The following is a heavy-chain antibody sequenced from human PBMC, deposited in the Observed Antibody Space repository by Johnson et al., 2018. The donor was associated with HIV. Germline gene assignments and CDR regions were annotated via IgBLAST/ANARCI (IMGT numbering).Heavy chain of an antibody. J-gene: IGHJ3*02. D-gene: IGHD6-13*01. CDR1: GFTFSSYG. Sequence: QVLLMESGGGLVQPGRSLRLSCAASGFTFSSYGMHWVRQAPGKGLEWVAVIWYDGSNKYYADSVKGRFTISRDNSKNTLYLQMNSLRVEDTAVYYCAKVAVATAAGGVALDIWGPGTMVTVS. V-gene: IGHV3-33*06. CDR3: AKVAVATAAGGVALDI. CDR2: IWYDGSNK.